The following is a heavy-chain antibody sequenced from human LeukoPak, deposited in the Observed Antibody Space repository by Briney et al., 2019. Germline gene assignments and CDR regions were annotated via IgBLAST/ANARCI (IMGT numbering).Heavy chain of an antibody. Sequence: ASVKVSCKASGYTFTSYGISWVRQAPGQGLEWMGWSSAYNGDTNYAQNLQGRVTMTTDTSTNTAYMELRSLRSDDTAVYYCARDFPGIAMAGTFDYWGQGTLVTVSS. CDR3: ARDFPGIAMAGTFDY. CDR2: SSAYNGDT. CDR1: GYTFTSYG. D-gene: IGHD6-19*01. J-gene: IGHJ4*02. V-gene: IGHV1-18*01.